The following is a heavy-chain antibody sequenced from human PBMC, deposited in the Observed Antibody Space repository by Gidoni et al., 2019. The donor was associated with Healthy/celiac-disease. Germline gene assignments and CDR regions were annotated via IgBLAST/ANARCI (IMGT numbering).Heavy chain of an antibody. Sequence: EVQLVESGGGLVKPGGSLRLSCAASGFTFSSYSMNWVRQAPGKGLEWVSSISSSGSTIYYADSVKGRFTISRDNAKNSLYLQMNSLRAEDTAVYYCARPMYYYDSSGHLDYWGQGTLVTVSS. CDR3: ARPMYYYDSSGHLDY. CDR1: GFTFSSYS. V-gene: IGHV3-21*01. D-gene: IGHD3-22*01. CDR2: ISSSGSTI. J-gene: IGHJ4*02.